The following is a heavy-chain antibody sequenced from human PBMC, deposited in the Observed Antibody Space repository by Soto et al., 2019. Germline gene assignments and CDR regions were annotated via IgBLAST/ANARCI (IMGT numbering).Heavy chain of an antibody. V-gene: IGHV4-59*08. Sequence: SETLSLTCTVSGDSLTNYYCSWFRQPPGKGLEWIGYIMYSGYSAYNLSLKRRVTMSMDTSKTQFSLMLESVTATDTAVYYCARHGFGPLHGLVDVWGQGTTVSVSS. CDR3: ARHGFGPLHGLVDV. CDR2: IMYSGYS. J-gene: IGHJ6*02. CDR1: GDSLTNYY. D-gene: IGHD3-10*01.